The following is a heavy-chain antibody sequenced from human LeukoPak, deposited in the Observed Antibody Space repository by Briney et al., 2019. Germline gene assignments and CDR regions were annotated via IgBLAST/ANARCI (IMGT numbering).Heavy chain of an antibody. CDR2: IYTSGST. Sequence: SETLSLTCTVSGGSISSGRYYWSWIRQPAGKGLEWIGRIYTSGSTNYNPSLKSRVTISVDTSKNQFSLKLSSVTAADTAVYYCARDTYYYGSGSRIDYWGQGTLVTVSS. V-gene: IGHV4-61*02. CDR3: ARDTYYYGSGSRIDY. D-gene: IGHD3-10*01. J-gene: IGHJ4*02. CDR1: GGSISSGRYY.